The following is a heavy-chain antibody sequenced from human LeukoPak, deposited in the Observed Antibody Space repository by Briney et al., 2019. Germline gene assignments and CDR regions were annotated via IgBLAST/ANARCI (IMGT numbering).Heavy chain of an antibody. V-gene: IGHV3-9*01. J-gene: IGHJ4*02. D-gene: IGHD2-15*01. CDR1: GFTFDDYA. CDR3: AKDIGYCSGGSCYPFPYFDY. CDR2: ISWNSGSI. Sequence: GRSLRLSCAASGFTFDDYAMHWVRQAPGKGLEWVSGISWNSGSIGYADSVKGRFTISRDNAKNSLYLQMNSLRAEDTALYYCAKDIGYCSGGSCYPFPYFDYWGQGTLVTVSS.